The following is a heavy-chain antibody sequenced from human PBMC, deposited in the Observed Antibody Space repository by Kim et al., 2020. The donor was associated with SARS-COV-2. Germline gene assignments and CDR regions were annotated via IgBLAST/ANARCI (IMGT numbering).Heavy chain of an antibody. CDR1: GFTFSAYG. CDR2: ISNSGST. Sequence: GGSLRLSCAASGFTFSAYGMNWVRQAPGKGLEWVSAISNSGSTYDAASVKGRCTITPGNTKNTQYLQMNSLRAADTAVYYCAKREGYHGSGYVDVWGVGTTVAVSS. CDR3: AKREGYHGSGYVDV. J-gene: IGHJ6*04. D-gene: IGHD3-10*01. V-gene: IGHV3-23*01.